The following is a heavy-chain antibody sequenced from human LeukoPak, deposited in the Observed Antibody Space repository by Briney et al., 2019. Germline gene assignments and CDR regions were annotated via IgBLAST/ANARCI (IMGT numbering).Heavy chain of an antibody. D-gene: IGHD1-20*01. Sequence: GGSLRLSCAASGFTFDDYAMRWVRRAPGKGLEWVSGISWNSGSIGYADSVKGRFTISRDNAKNSLYLQMNSLRAEDMALYYCAKGLTGTAADAFDIWGQGTMVTVSS. CDR2: ISWNSGSI. CDR1: GFTFDDYA. CDR3: AKGLTGTAADAFDI. J-gene: IGHJ3*02. V-gene: IGHV3-9*03.